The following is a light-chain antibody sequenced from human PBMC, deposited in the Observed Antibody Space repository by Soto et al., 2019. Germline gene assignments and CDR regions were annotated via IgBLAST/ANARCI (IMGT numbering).Light chain of an antibody. J-gene: IGKJ4*01. Sequence: EIVMTQSPATLSVSPGERATLSCRASQSISSNLAWYQQKPGQAPRLLMFRTSSRATGFPDRFSGSGSGTDFTLTISRLEPEDFAVYYCQQYRSSPLTFGGGTKVDIK. V-gene: IGKV3-20*01. CDR3: QQYRSSPLT. CDR2: RTS. CDR1: QSISSN.